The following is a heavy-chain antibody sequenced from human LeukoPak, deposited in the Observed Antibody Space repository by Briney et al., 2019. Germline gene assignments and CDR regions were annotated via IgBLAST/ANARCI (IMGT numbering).Heavy chain of an antibody. CDR3: ASLSLRWSDY. V-gene: IGHV3-48*04. J-gene: IGHJ4*02. D-gene: IGHD4-23*01. Sequence: PGGSLRLSCATSGFTLSSYSMNWVRQAPGKGLEWVSYISSSSSTIYYADSVKGRFTISRDNAKNSLYLQMNSLRAEDTAVYYCASLSLRWSDYWGQGTLVTVSS. CDR1: GFTLSSYS. CDR2: ISSSSSTI.